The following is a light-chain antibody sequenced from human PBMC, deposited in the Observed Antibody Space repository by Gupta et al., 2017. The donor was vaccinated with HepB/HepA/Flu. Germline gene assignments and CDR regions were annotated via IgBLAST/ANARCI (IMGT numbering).Light chain of an antibody. J-gene: IGKJ5*01. CDR3: QQYGSPPSIT. CDR1: QSVSRNY. CDR2: DTS. V-gene: IGKV3D-20*01. Sequence: PGERATLPCGASQSVSRNYLAWYQQRPGLAPRLLIHDTSTRAVGIPDRFSGSGSGTDFTLTISRLEPEDFAVYYCQQYGSPPSITFGQGTRLEIK.